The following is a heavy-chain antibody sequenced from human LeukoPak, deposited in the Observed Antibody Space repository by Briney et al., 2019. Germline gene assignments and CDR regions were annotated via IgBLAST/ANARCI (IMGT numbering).Heavy chain of an antibody. Sequence: SQTLSLTCTVSGDSITSDYCGCIRQPPGEGLGWIGCIYYSVSTNSNPSLQSRVTISVDTSKNQFSMKLSSVTAAHTAVYYCARGVVAAPPTLDYWGQGNLVTASS. J-gene: IGHJ4*02. CDR3: ARGVVAAPPTLDY. V-gene: IGHV4-59*01. CDR2: IYYSVST. CDR1: GDSITSDY. D-gene: IGHD2-15*01.